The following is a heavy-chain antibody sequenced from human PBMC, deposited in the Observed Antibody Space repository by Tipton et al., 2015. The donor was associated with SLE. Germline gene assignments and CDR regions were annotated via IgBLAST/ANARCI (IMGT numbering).Heavy chain of an antibody. CDR3: ARAPPQLGFDY. V-gene: IGHV1-8*02. Sequence: QLVQSGAEVKKPGASVNVFCKASGYSLMNYGISWVRQAPGQGLEWMGWMNPNSGNTAYAQKFQGRVIMTRDTSISTAYMELSSLRSEDTAVYYCARAPPQLGFDYWGQGTLVTVSS. CDR2: MNPNSGNT. D-gene: IGHD5-24*01. CDR1: GYSLMNYG. J-gene: IGHJ4*02.